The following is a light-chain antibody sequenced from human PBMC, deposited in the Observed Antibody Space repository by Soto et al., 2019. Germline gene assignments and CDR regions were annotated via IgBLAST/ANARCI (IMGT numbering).Light chain of an antibody. Sequence: IVLTQSPGTLSVSPGERVTLSCRASQTVIHNFLAWYQQKPGQAPRLLIYGASTRTSGVPDRFSGRGSGTDFTITICRLEPEDFAVYFCQRYVYPIFTFGRGTKLEI. CDR1: QTVIHNF. CDR2: GAS. V-gene: IGKV3-20*01. CDR3: QRYVYPIFT. J-gene: IGKJ2*01.